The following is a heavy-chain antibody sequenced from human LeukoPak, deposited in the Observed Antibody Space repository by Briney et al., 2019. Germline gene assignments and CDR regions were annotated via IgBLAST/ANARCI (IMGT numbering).Heavy chain of an antibody. Sequence: PGGSLRLSCAASGFTFSDYYMSWIRQAPGKGLEWVSGISWNSGSIGYADSVKGRFTISRDNSKNTLYLQMNSLRAEDTAVYYCAKIPTQGYDFWSGYQYYFDYWGQGTLVTVSS. D-gene: IGHD3-3*01. CDR1: GFTFSDYY. CDR2: ISWNSGSI. J-gene: IGHJ4*02. V-gene: IGHV3-9*01. CDR3: AKIPTQGYDFWSGYQYYFDY.